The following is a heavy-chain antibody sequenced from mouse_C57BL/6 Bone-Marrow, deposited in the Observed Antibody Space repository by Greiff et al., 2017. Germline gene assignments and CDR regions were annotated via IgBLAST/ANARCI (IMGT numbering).Heavy chain of an antibody. V-gene: IGHV1-22*01. CDR3: ARGASGYYGSSYWYFDV. CDR2: INPNNGGT. J-gene: IGHJ1*03. D-gene: IGHD1-1*01. Sequence: VQLQQSGPELVKPGASVKMSCKASGYTFTDYNMHWVKQSHGKSLEWIGYINPNNGGTSYHQKFKGKATLTVNKSSSTAYMELRSLTSEDSAVYYCARGASGYYGSSYWYFDVWGTGTTVTVSS. CDR1: GYTFTDYN.